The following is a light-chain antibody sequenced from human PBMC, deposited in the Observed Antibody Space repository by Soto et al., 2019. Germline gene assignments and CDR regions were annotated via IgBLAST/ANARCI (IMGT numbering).Light chain of an antibody. J-gene: IGKJ4*01. Sequence: DIVLTQSPATLSLSPGEGASLSCRASQSISKYLAWYQQKPGQAPRLLIYDATNRATGIPARFSGSGYGTDFTLTISSLEPEDFAVYFCQERSHWPSLTFGGGTKVEI. V-gene: IGKV3-11*01. CDR3: QERSHWPSLT. CDR2: DAT. CDR1: QSISKY.